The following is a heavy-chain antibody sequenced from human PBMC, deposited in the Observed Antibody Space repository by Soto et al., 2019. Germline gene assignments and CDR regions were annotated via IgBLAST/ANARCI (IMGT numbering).Heavy chain of an antibody. V-gene: IGHV3-7*04. CDR1: GFTFSNSW. D-gene: IGHD2-15*01. CDR2: IKADGSEK. J-gene: IGHJ3*02. Sequence: EVQLVESGGTLVQPGGSLRLSCAASGFTFSNSWMDWVRQAPGKGLEWVANIKADGSEKYYVDSVKGRFTISRDNAKKSLYRQMTSLRAEDPAVYYCAGGGVAATADVFDIWGQGTMVTVSS. CDR3: AGGGVAATADVFDI.